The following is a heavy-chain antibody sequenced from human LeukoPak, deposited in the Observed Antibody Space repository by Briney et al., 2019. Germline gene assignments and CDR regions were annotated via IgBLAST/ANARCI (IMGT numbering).Heavy chain of an antibody. V-gene: IGHV1-3*01. CDR3: ARDRLGYCSGGSCYHYYYGMDV. Sequence: ASVKVYCKASGYTFTSYAMHWVRQSPGQRLEWMGWINAGNGNTNYAQKLQGRVTMTTDTSTSTAYMELRSLRSDDTAVYYCARDRLGYCSGGSCYHYYYGMDVWGQGTTVTVSS. J-gene: IGHJ6*02. CDR1: GYTFTSYA. D-gene: IGHD2-15*01. CDR2: INAGNGNT.